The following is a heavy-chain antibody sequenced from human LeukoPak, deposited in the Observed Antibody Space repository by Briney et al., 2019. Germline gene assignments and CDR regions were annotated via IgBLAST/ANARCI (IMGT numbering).Heavy chain of an antibody. CDR1: GGSMSSYY. Sequence: SETLSLTCALSGGSMSSYYWSWIRQPPGKGLEWIRYIYYSGSTNYNPSLKSRVTISLDTSKNQFSLKLNSVTAADTAVYYCARHAFWYSSFFDYWGQGTLVTVSS. J-gene: IGHJ4*02. CDR3: ARHAFWYSSFFDY. CDR2: IYYSGST. V-gene: IGHV4-59*08. D-gene: IGHD6-19*01.